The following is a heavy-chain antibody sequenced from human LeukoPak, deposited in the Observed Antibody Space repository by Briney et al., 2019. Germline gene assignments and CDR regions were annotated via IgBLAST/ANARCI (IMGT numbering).Heavy chain of an antibody. V-gene: IGHV1-69*13. Sequence: SVKVSCKASGGTFSSYAISWVRQAPGQGLEWMGGIIPIFGTANYAQKFQGRVTITADESTSTAYMELSSLRSEDTAVYYCARLTGDHYDSSGYEDYWGQGTLVTVSS. CDR1: GGTFSSYA. J-gene: IGHJ4*02. D-gene: IGHD3-22*01. CDR3: ARLTGDHYDSSGYEDY. CDR2: IIPIFGTA.